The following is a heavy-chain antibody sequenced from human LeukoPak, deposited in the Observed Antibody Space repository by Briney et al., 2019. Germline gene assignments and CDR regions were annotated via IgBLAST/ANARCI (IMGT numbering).Heavy chain of an antibody. J-gene: IGHJ5*02. D-gene: IGHD6-13*01. CDR2: INHSGST. CDR3: ARGRRKAAAGTWFDP. CDR1: GGSFSGYY. V-gene: IGHV4-34*01. Sequence: PSETLSLTCAVYGGSFSGYYWSWIRQPPGKGLECIGEINHSGSTNYNPSLKSRVTISVDTSKNQFSLKLSSVTAADTAVYYCARGRRKAAAGTWFDPWGQGTLVTVSS.